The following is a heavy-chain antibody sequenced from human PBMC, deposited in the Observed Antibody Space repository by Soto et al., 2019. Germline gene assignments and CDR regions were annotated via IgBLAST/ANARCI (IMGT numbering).Heavy chain of an antibody. CDR3: AKMARYSSGFAY. V-gene: IGHV4-59*01. CDR2: IYYSGST. Sequence: SETLSLTCTVSGGFISSDYWSWIRQPPGKGLEWIGYIYYSGSTNYNPSLKSRATISVDTSKDQFSLKLSSVTAAETDVYYCAKMARYSSGFAYRGQGTLVTVLL. CDR1: GGFISSDY. J-gene: IGHJ4*02. D-gene: IGHD6-19*01.